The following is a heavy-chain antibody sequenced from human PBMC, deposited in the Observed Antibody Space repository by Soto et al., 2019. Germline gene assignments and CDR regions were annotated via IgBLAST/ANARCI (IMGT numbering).Heavy chain of an antibody. CDR3: AAETTAMVPIDY. V-gene: IGHV1-58*01. CDR2: IVVGSGNT. D-gene: IGHD5-18*01. Sequence: SVKVSCKASGFTFTSSAVQWVRQARGQRLEWIGWIVVGSGNTNYAQKFQERVTITRDMSTSTAYMELSSLRSEDTAVYYCAAETTAMVPIDYWGQGTLVTVSS. J-gene: IGHJ4*02. CDR1: GFTFTSSA.